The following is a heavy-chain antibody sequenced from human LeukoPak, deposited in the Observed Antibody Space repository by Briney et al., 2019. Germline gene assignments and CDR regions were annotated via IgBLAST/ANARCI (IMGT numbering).Heavy chain of an antibody. Sequence: ASVKVSCKVSGYTLTELSMHWVRQAPGKGLEWMGGFDPEDGETIYAQKFQGRVTMTEDTSTDTAYMELSSLRSEDTAVYYCATDPIAARPGGILKDYWGQGTLVTVSS. V-gene: IGHV1-24*01. CDR3: ATDPIAARPGGILKDY. D-gene: IGHD6-6*01. CDR2: FDPEDGET. J-gene: IGHJ4*02. CDR1: GYTLTELS.